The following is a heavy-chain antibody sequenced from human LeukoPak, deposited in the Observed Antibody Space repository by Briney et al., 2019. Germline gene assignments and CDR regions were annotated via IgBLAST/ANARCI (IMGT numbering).Heavy chain of an antibody. V-gene: IGHV3-74*01. D-gene: IGHD5-18*01. J-gene: IGHJ4*02. CDR2: INSDGSTS. CDR3: ARDLRLWDLDF. Sequence: GGSLRLSCAASGFPFGNYWMHWVRQVPGEGLVWVSRINSDGSTSTYADSVKGRFTISRDNAKNTLYLQMNSLRADDTAVYYCARDLRLWDLDFWGQGTLVTVSS. CDR1: GFPFGNYW.